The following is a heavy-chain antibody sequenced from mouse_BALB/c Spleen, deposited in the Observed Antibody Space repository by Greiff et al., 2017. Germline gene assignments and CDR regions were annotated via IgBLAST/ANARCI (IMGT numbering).Heavy chain of an antibody. CDR3: ARSSGNYVFYYAMDY. V-gene: IGHV1-7*01. J-gene: IGHJ4*01. Sequence: QVQLQQSGADLAKPGASVKMSCKASGYTFTSYWMHWVKQRPGQGLEWIGYINPSTGYTEYNQKFKDKATLTADKSSSTAYMQLSSLTSEDSAVYYCARSSGNYVFYYAMDYWGQGTSVTVSS. D-gene: IGHD2-1*01. CDR1: GYTFTSYW. CDR2: INPSTGYT.